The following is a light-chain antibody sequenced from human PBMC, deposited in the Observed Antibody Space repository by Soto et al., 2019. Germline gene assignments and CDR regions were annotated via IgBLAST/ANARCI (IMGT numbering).Light chain of an antibody. CDR1: QTVRSNF. Sequence: DIVLTQSPGTLSLSPGERATLSCRASQTVRSNFLAWYQRKPGQTPRLLIYGASSRATGIPARFSASGSGTDFTLTISDVQPEDFALYYCHQRQSWPRTFGQGTKVDIK. CDR2: GAS. J-gene: IGKJ1*01. V-gene: IGKV3-20*01. CDR3: HQRQSWPRT.